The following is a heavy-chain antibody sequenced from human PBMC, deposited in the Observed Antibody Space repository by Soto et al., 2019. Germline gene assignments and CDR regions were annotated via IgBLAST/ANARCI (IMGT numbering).Heavy chain of an antibody. D-gene: IGHD4-17*01. CDR2: INPSGGST. Sequence: QVQLVQSGAEVKKPGASVKVSCKASGYTFTSYYMHWVRQAPGQGLEWMGIINPSGGSTSYAQKFQGRVTMTRDTSTSTVYMELSSLRSEDTAVYYCAREAYGGNSALYSRRQYYYGMDVWGQGTTVTVSS. CDR3: AREAYGGNSALYSRRQYYYGMDV. J-gene: IGHJ6*02. V-gene: IGHV1-46*03. CDR1: GYTFTSYY.